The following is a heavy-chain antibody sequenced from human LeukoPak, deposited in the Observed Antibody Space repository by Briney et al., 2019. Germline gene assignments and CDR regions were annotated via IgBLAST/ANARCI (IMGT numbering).Heavy chain of an antibody. V-gene: IGHV3-23*01. J-gene: IGHJ6*02. Sequence: GGSLRLACAASGFTFSSYCMSWARQAPGKWREWVSAISGSGGSTYYADSVKGRFTISRDNSKNTLYLQINSLRAEDTAVYYCATWSYLSGYYSYGMDVWGQGTTVTVSS. CDR2: ISGSGGST. D-gene: IGHD1-26*01. CDR3: ATWSYLSGYYSYGMDV. CDR1: GFTFSSYC.